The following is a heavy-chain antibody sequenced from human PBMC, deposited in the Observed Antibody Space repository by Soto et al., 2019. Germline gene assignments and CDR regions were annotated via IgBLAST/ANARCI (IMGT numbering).Heavy chain of an antibody. D-gene: IGHD2-2*01. CDR2: IWYDGSNT. CDR3: ARDFRVYCSSTSCAIYY. CDR1: GFTFSSYG. V-gene: IGHV3-33*01. J-gene: IGHJ4*02. Sequence: QVQLVESGGGVVQPGRSLRLSCAASGFTFSSYGMHWVRQAPGKGLEWVAVIWYDGSNTYYADSVKGRFTISRDNSKNTLYLQMNSLRAEDTAVYYCARDFRVYCSSTSCAIYYWGQGTLVTVSS.